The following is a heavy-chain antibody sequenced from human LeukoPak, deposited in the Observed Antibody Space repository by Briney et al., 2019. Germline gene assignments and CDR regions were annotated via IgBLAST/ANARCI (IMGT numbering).Heavy chain of an antibody. J-gene: IGHJ5*02. CDR2: INYSGST. D-gene: IGHD2-2*01. Sequence: SETLSLTCTVSGGSISSSSYFWGWIRQPPGKGLEWIGSINYSGSTYDNPSLKSRVTTSVGTSNNQFSLRLSSVAVADTAVYYCARGVVPAAIWQNWFDPWGQGTLVIVSS. V-gene: IGHV4-39*07. CDR1: GGSISSSSYF. CDR3: ARGVVPAAIWQNWFDP.